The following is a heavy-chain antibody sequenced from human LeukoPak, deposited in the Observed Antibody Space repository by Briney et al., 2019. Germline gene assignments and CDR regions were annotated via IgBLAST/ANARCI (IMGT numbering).Heavy chain of an antibody. D-gene: IGHD2-2*01. V-gene: IGHV4-31*03. Sequence: SDTLSLTCTFSGGSMSLGYYWNWVRPRPGKGLEWIGYIFYSGTTYYNPSLKSRITMLIDTSKNQFSLRLSSVTAADTAVYYCARSRFCSSTTCHRAAPNYVFYMDVWGKGTTVAVSS. CDR1: GGSMSLGYY. CDR3: ARSRFCSSTTCHRAAPNYVFYMDV. CDR2: IFYSGTT. J-gene: IGHJ6*03.